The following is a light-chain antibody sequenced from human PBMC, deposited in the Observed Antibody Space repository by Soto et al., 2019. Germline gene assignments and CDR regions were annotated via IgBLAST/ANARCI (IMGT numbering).Light chain of an antibody. Sequence: QSVLTQPPSVSGAPGQRLTISCTGSSSKIGAGYDVHWYQQLPGTAPKLLIYANTARPSGVPARFSGSKSGTSASLAINGLQTEDEADYHCQSYDSSLRGSVFGTGTKVTVL. CDR2: ANT. V-gene: IGLV1-40*01. J-gene: IGLJ1*01. CDR1: SSKIGAGYD. CDR3: QSYDSSLRGSV.